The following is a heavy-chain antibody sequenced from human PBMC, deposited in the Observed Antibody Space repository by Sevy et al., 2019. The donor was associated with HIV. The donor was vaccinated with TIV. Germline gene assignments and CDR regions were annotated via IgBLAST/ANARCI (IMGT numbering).Heavy chain of an antibody. J-gene: IGHJ3*02. Sequence: SETLSLTCSVSGASISSTIYYWAWIRQSPGKGLEWFGSIHHSGSTYYNLSLKSRVTISVDTSKNQFSLKMNSVTAADTAVYYCAKHCSHYFDNSGYGDAFDIWGQGTKVTVSS. CDR2: IHHSGST. V-gene: IGHV4-39*01. CDR3: AKHCSHYFDNSGYGDAFDI. D-gene: IGHD3-22*01. CDR1: GASISSTIYY.